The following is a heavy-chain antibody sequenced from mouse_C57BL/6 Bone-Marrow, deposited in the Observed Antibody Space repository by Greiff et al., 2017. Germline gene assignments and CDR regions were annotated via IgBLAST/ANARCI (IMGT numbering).Heavy chain of an antibody. CDR2: ISSGGSYT. D-gene: IGHD1-2*01. CDR3: ARFTTAHYYAMDY. CDR1: GFTFSSYG. V-gene: IGHV5-6*01. Sequence: EVMLVESGGDLVKPGGSLKLSCAASGFTFSSYGMSWVRQTPDKRLEWVATISSGGSYTYYPDSVKGRFTISRDNAKNTLYLQMSSPKSEDTAMYYCARFTTAHYYAMDYWGQGTSVTVSS. J-gene: IGHJ4*01.